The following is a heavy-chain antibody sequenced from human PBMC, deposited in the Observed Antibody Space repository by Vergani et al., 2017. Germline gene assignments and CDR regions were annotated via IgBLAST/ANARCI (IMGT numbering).Heavy chain of an antibody. CDR1: GFTFSSYS. CDR2: ISSSSSYI. CDR3: ARGGTRGYSGYGDY. D-gene: IGHD5-12*01. Sequence: EVQLVESGGGLVKPGGSLRLSCAASGFTFSSYSMNWVRQAPGKGLGLVSSISSSSSYIYYADSVKGRFTISRDNAKNSLYLQMNSLRAEDTAVYYCARGGTRGYSGYGDYWGQGTLVTVSS. V-gene: IGHV3-21*01. J-gene: IGHJ4*02.